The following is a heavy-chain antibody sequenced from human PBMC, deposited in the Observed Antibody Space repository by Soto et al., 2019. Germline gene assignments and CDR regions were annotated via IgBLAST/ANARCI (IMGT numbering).Heavy chain of an antibody. D-gene: IGHD3-10*01. CDR1: GFSLSTSGMC. CDR2: IDWDDDK. CDR3: AHRRGFYMSFDY. V-gene: IGHV2-70*12. J-gene: IGHJ4*02. Sequence: SGPTLVNPTQTLTLTCTFSGFSLSTSGMCVSWIRQPPGKALEWLALIDWDDDKYYXTSPKTRLTTSNDTSKNQMVLTMTNMDRVDRTTSYGAHRRGFYMSFDYWGQGALVTVCS.